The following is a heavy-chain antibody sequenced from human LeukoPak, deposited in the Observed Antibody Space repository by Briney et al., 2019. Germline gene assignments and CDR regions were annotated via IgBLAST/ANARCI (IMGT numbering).Heavy chain of an antibody. CDR1: GFTLNSHW. V-gene: IGHV3-7*01. CDR2: INQDGSAK. J-gene: IGHJ4*02. D-gene: IGHD1-7*01. Sequence: GESLRLSCAVSGFTLNSHWMSWVRQAPGKGLEWVANINQDGSAKYYVDSVRGRFTISRDNAKNSMYLQMNSLRAEDTAVYYCARWDIRGTAHQLDYWGQGTLVTVSS. CDR3: ARWDIRGTAHQLDY.